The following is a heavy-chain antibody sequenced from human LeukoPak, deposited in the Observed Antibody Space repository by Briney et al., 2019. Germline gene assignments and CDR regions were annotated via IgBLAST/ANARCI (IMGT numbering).Heavy chain of an antibody. CDR1: GYSFTTYD. V-gene: IGHV1-8*01. J-gene: IGHJ5*02. D-gene: IGHD3-22*01. CDR3: ARIFVDSSGYFYYWFDP. CDR2: MNPNSGNA. Sequence: ASVKVSCKASGYSFTTYDINWVRQAPGQGLEWVGWMNPNSGNAGYAQKFQGRVTMTRNTSITTAYMELSSLRSEDTAVYYCARIFVDSSGYFYYWFDPWGQGTLVTVSS.